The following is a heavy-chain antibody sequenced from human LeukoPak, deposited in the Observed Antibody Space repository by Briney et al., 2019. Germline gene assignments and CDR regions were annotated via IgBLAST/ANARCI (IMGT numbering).Heavy chain of an antibody. CDR2: IYYSGST. J-gene: IGHJ4*02. V-gene: IGHV4-59*01. Sequence: SETLSLTCTVSGGSISSYYWSWIRQPPGKGLEWIGYIYYSGSTNYNPSLKSRVTISVDTSKNRFSLKLSSVTAADTAVYYCARAGSGWSDFDYWGQGTLVTVSS. CDR3: ARAGSGWSDFDY. CDR1: GGSISSYY. D-gene: IGHD6-19*01.